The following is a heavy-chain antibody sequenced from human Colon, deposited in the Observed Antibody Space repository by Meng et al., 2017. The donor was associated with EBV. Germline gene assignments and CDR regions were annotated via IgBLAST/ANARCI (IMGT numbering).Heavy chain of an antibody. CDR2: IYHNGQT. Sequence: VLLQGAGAGLVKPSGTLSLTCAVSGTSISTSNWWSWLRQSPGEGLEWIGAIYHNGQTNYNPSLKSRVSMSVDESKNEFSLNLKSVTAADTAVYYCARDGGVTHIPWGQGVLVTVSS. J-gene: IGHJ5*02. CDR3: ARDGGVTHIP. D-gene: IGHD2-8*02. V-gene: IGHV4-4*02. CDR1: GTSISTSNW.